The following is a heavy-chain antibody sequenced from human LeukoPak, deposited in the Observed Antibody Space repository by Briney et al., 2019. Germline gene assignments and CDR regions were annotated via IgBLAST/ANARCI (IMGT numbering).Heavy chain of an antibody. CDR3: AKGSHGDQYYFDY. D-gene: IGHD4-17*01. Sequence: GGSLRLSCAASGFTFSSYGMHWVRQAPGKGLEWVAVISYDGSNKYYADSVKGRFTISRDNSKNTLYLQMNSLRAEDTAVYYRAKGSHGDQYYFDYWGQGTLVTVSS. V-gene: IGHV3-30*18. CDR2: ISYDGSNK. CDR1: GFTFSSYG. J-gene: IGHJ4*02.